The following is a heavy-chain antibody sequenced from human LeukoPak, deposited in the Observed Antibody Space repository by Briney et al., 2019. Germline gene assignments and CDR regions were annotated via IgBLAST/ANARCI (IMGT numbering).Heavy chain of an antibody. CDR1: GYTFTSYG. D-gene: IGHD6-19*01. J-gene: IGHJ1*01. CDR3: ARGGDSSGWYNTEYFQH. Sequence: GASVKVSCKASGYTFTSYGISWVRQAPGQGLEWMGWISAYNGNTNYAQKLQGRVTMTTDTSTSTAYMELSSLRSEDTAVYYCARGGDSSGWYNTEYFQHWGQGTLVTVSS. V-gene: IGHV1-18*01. CDR2: ISAYNGNT.